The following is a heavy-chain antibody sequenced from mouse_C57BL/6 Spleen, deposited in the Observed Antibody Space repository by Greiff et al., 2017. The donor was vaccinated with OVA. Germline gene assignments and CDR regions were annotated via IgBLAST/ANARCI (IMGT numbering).Heavy chain of an antibody. J-gene: IGHJ1*03. D-gene: IGHD1-1*01. CDR1: GYTFTDYY. CDR3: ARSHFTKVVATDWYFDV. Sequence: EVQLQQSGPELVKPGASVKISCKASGYTFTDYYMNWVKQSHGKSLEWIGDINPNNGGTSYNQKFKGKATLTVDKSSSTAYMELRSLTSEDSAVYYCARSHFTKVVATDWYFDVWGTGTTVTVSS. CDR2: INPNNGGT. V-gene: IGHV1-26*01.